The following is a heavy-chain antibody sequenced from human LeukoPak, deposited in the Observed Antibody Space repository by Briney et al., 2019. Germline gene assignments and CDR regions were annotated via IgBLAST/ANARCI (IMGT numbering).Heavy chain of an antibody. CDR3: AKDQRSITIFGVVYDY. Sequence: GGSLRLSCAASGFTFSSYGMHWVRQAPGKGLEWVAFIRYDGSNKYYADSVKGRFTISRDNSKNTLYLQMNSLRAEDTAVYYCAKDQRSITIFGVVYDYWGQGTLVTVST. CDR2: IRYDGSNK. D-gene: IGHD3-3*01. V-gene: IGHV3-30*02. J-gene: IGHJ4*02. CDR1: GFTFSSYG.